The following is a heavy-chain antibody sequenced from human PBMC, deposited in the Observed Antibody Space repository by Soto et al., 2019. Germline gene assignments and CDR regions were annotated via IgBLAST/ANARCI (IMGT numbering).Heavy chain of an antibody. CDR2: ISGSGGTT. J-gene: IGHJ3*02. Sequence: PGGSLRLSCAASGFTFTSYAMSWVRQAPGKGLEWVSAISGSGGTTYYADSVKGRFTISRDNSKNTLYLQMNSLRAEDTAVYYCAKDRGDYGGNLGAFDIWGQGTMVTVSS. CDR1: GFTFTSYA. CDR3: AKDRGDYGGNLGAFDI. D-gene: IGHD4-17*01. V-gene: IGHV3-23*01.